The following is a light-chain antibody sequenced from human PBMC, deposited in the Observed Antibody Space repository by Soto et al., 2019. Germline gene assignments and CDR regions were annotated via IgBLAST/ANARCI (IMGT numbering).Light chain of an antibody. Sequence: EKVMTQSQATLSVSPGERATLSCRASQSVRSNLAWYQQKPGQAPRLLIYGASTRATGIPARFSGSGSGTEFTLTNTSLQSEDFAVYYCEVYNDWPGTFGQGTKVEIK. V-gene: IGKV3-15*01. CDR2: GAS. J-gene: IGKJ1*01. CDR3: EVYNDWPGT. CDR1: QSVRSN.